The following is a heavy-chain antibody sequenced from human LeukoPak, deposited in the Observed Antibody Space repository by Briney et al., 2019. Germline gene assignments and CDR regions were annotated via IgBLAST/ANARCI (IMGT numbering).Heavy chain of an antibody. CDR2: INTDGFST. CDR3: ARGGNVRGNAYGSFEI. Sequence: GGSLRLSCAASGFISSSYWMHWVRQPPGKGLVYIACINTDGFSTSYADSVKSRFTISRDNAKNTLYLQMNSLRAEDTAVYFCARGGNVRGNAYGSFEIWGQGTLVTVSS. CDR1: GFISSSYW. V-gene: IGHV3-74*01. D-gene: IGHD3-10*01. J-gene: IGHJ4*02.